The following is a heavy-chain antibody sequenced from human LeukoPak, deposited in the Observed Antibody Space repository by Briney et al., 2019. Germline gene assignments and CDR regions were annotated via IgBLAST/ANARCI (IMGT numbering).Heavy chain of an antibody. V-gene: IGHV1-18*01. CDR1: GYTFTGYG. J-gene: IGHJ4*02. Sequence: ASVKVSCKASGYTFTGYGISWVRQAPGQGLEWMGWIRAYNGDTNYAQKVQGRVTMTTDTSTSTAYMELRSLRSDDTAVYYCARAPTNDFWSAYYDYWGQGTLVTVSS. CDR3: ARAPTNDFWSAYYDY. CDR2: IRAYNGDT. D-gene: IGHD3-3*01.